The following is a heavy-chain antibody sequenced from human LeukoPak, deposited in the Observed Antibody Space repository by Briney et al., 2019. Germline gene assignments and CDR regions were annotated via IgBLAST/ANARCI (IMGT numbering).Heavy chain of an antibody. CDR2: ISTDGYTT. CDR1: GLAFSAYK. Sequence: GGSLRLTCAASGLAFSAYKMHWVRQAPRKGLVWVSRISTDGYTTDYADFVQGRFTASRDNTKNTWSLEMNSLRAEDTAVYYCVVGGSPGYWGQGTLVTVSS. V-gene: IGHV3-74*01. CDR3: VVGGSPGY. D-gene: IGHD2-15*01. J-gene: IGHJ4*02.